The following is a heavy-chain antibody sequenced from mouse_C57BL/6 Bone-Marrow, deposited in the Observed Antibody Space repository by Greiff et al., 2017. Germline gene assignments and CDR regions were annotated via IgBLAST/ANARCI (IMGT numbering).Heavy chain of an antibody. D-gene: IGHD1-1*01. CDR3: AGGSSSPDYAMDY. CDR2: ISSGSSTI. Sequence: EVQLVESGGGLVKPGGSLKLSCAATGFTFSDYGMHWVRQAPEKGLEWVAYISSGSSTIYYADTVKGRCTISRDNAKNTLFLQMTSLRSEDTAMYYCAGGSSSPDYAMDYWGQGTSVTVSS. J-gene: IGHJ4*01. V-gene: IGHV5-17*01. CDR1: GFTFSDYG.